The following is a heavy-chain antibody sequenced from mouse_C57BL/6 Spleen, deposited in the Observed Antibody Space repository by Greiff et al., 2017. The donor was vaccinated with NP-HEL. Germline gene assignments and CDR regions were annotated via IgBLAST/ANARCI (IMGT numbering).Heavy chain of an antibody. D-gene: IGHD2-3*01. CDR1: GFTFSDYY. CDR2: INYDGSST. V-gene: IGHV5-16*01. CDR3: ARGEDGFYWYFDV. Sequence: EVKLMESEGGLVQPGSSMKLSCTASGFTFSDYYMAWVRQVPEKGLEWVANINYDGSSTYYLDSLKSRFIISRDNAKNILYLQMSSLKSEDTATYYCARGEDGFYWYFDVWGTGTTVTVSS. J-gene: IGHJ1*03.